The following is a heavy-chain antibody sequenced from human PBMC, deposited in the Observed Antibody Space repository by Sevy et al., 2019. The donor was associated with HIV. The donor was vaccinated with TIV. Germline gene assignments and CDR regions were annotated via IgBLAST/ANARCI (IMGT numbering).Heavy chain of an antibody. CDR3: AKDQGTTITIDY. J-gene: IGHJ4*02. V-gene: IGHV3-30*18. CDR2: ISYDGSNK. CDR1: GFTFSSYG. D-gene: IGHD4-4*01. Sequence: GGSLRLSCAASGFTFSSYGMHWVRQAPGKGLEWVAVISYDGSNKYYADSVKGRFTISRDNSKNTLYLQMNSLRAEDTAVYYCAKDQGTTITIDYWGQGTLVTVSS.